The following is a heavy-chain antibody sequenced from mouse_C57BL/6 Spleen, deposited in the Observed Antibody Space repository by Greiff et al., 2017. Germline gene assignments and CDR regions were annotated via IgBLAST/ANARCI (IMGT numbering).Heavy chain of an antibody. CDR1: GFNIKDYY. CDR3: SRSYYGCSFAWFAY. D-gene: IGHD1-1*01. V-gene: IGHV14-2*01. CDR2: IDTEDGET. J-gene: IGHJ3*01. Sequence: EVQLQQSGAELVKPGASVTLSCTASGFNIKDYYMRWGKQRTQQGLVWIGRIDTEDGETKYAPKFQGKATITADTSSNTAYLQLSSLTSEDTAVYYCSRSYYGCSFAWFAYWGQGTLVTVSA.